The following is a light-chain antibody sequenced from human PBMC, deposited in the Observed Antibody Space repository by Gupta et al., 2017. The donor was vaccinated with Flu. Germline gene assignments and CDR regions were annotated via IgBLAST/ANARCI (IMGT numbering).Light chain of an antibody. J-gene: IGLJ1*01. CDR2: DGT. CDR1: SSDVGNYNL. V-gene: IGLV2-23*01. CDR3: FSSEGGGTYV. Sequence: QSALTQPASVSGSPGQSITISCTGTSSDVGNYNLVSWFQHPPGKLPKVIIYDGTKRHSGMSNRGSGSKSGNNASIQISGLQTEDDAAAYCFSSEGGGTYVFGSGTQVPVL.